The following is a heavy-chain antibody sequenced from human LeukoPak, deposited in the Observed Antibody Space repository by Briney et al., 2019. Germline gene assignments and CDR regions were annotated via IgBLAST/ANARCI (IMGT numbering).Heavy chain of an antibody. Sequence: QPGGSLRLSCAASGFSFSDHYMDWVRQAPGKGLEWVGRIRNKANRDTTEYAASVKGRFTISRDDSKNLLYLQMNSLKTEDTAVYYCTRDLKGSESFRFDYWGQGTLVTVSS. CDR1: GFSFSDHY. V-gene: IGHV3-72*01. CDR2: IRNKANRDTT. CDR3: TRDLKGSESFRFDY. D-gene: IGHD3-10*01. J-gene: IGHJ4*02.